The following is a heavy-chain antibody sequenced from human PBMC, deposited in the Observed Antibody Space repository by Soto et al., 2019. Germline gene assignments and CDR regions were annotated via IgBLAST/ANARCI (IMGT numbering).Heavy chain of an antibody. CDR1: GGSISIGGYS. J-gene: IGHJ3*02. CDR2: IYHSGST. V-gene: IGHV4-30-2*01. Sequence: TLSLTCAVSGGSISIGGYSWSWIRQPPGKGLEWIGYIYHSGSTYYNPSLKSRVTISVDRSKNQFSLKLSSVTAADTAVYYCDRVPRGKRVTDSSGYWNAFDIWGQGTMVT. CDR3: DRVPRGKRVTDSSGYWNAFDI. D-gene: IGHD3-22*01.